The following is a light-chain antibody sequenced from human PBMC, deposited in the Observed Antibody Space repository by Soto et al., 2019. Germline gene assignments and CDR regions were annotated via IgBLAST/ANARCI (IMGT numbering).Light chain of an antibody. J-gene: IGLJ3*02. Sequence: QSVLTRPPSVSGAPGQRVTISCTGSSSNIGAGYDVHWYQQLPGTAPKLLIYGNSNRPSGVPDRFSGSKSRTSASLAITGLQAEDGADYYCQSYDSSLSGWVFGGGTKVTLL. CDR1: SSNIGAGYD. CDR2: GNS. V-gene: IGLV1-40*01. CDR3: QSYDSSLSGWV.